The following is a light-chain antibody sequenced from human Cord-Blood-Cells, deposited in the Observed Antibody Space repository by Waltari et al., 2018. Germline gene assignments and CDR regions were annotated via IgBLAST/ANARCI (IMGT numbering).Light chain of an antibody. V-gene: IGKV4-1*01. CDR1: QSVLYSSNNKNY. J-gene: IGKJ1*01. CDR2: WAS. CDR3: QQYYSTPWT. Sequence: DLVMTQSPDSLVVSLGARAPINCKSRQSVLYSSNNKNYLAWYQQKPGQPPKLLIYWASTRESGVPDRFSGSGSGTDFTLTISSLQAEDVAVYYCQQYYSTPWTFGQGTKVEIK.